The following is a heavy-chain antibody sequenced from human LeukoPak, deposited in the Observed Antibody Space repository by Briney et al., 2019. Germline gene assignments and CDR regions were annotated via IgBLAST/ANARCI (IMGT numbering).Heavy chain of an antibody. CDR1: GXYISADY. CDR2: ISYTGST. Sequence: SETLSLTCAVSGXYISADYWIWIRQPPGNGLEWIGYISYTGSTNYNPALKSRVTISEDTSKNQFSLRLSSVTAADTAMYYCARRVPSGFVDSWGQGILVTVSS. J-gene: IGHJ4*02. CDR3: ARRVPSGFVDS. V-gene: IGHV4-59*08. D-gene: IGHD5-12*01.